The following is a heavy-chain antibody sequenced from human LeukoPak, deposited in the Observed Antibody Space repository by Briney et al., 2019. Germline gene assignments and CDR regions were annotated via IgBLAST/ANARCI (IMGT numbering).Heavy chain of an antibody. D-gene: IGHD2-2*01. CDR1: GYNFISYY. CDR2: INPSGGST. Sequence: ASVKVSCKASGYNFISYYMHWVRQAPGQGLEWMGIINPSGGSTSYAQKFQDRVTMTRDTSISTAYMELSRLRSDDTAVYYCARDVVPAAIGWFDPWGQGTLVTVSS. J-gene: IGHJ5*02. CDR3: ARDVVPAAIGWFDP. V-gene: IGHV1-46*01.